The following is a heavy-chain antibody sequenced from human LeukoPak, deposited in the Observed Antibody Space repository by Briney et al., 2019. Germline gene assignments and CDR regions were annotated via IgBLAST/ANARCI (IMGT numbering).Heavy chain of an antibody. CDR2: IIPIFGTA. D-gene: IGHD5-18*01. CDR1: GGTFSSYA. CDR3: ARSHRGYSYGSYDY. J-gene: IGHJ4*02. Sequence: GASVKVSCKASGGTFSSYAISWVRQAPGQGLEWMGGIIPIFGTANYAQKFQGRVTITADESTSTAYMELSSLRSEDTAVYYCARSHRGYSYGSYDYWGQGTLVTVSS. V-gene: IGHV1-69*13.